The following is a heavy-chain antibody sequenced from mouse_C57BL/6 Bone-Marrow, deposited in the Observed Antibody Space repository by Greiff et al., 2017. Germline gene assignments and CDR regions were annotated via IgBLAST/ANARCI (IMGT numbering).Heavy chain of an antibody. V-gene: IGHV8-8*01. Sequence: QVTLKESGPGILQPSQTLSLTCSFSGFSLSTFGMGVGWIRQPSGKGLEWLAHIWWDDDKYYNPALKSRLTISKDTSKTQVFLKIANVDTADTATYYCARSPSYYGSSPWFAYWGQGTLVTVSA. CDR3: ARSPSYYGSSPWFAY. CDR1: GFSLSTFGMG. D-gene: IGHD1-1*01. J-gene: IGHJ3*01. CDR2: IWWDDDK.